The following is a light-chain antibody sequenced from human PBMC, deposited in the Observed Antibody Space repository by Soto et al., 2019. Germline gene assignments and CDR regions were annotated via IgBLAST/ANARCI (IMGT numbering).Light chain of an antibody. V-gene: IGKV3-11*01. Sequence: EIVLTQSPATLSLSPGERATISCRASQSLSSSLAWYQQRPGQAPRLLIYDASNRATGTPARFSGSGSGTDFTLTISSLEPEDFAVYYCHQRSSWPHTFGHGTKLEIK. J-gene: IGKJ2*01. CDR2: DAS. CDR3: HQRSSWPHT. CDR1: QSLSSS.